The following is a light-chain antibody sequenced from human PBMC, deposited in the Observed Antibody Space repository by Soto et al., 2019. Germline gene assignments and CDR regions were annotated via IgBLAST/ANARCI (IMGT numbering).Light chain of an antibody. Sequence: QSVLTQSPSVSGAPRQSVNISCSGNNSNIGSNAVHWYQQLPGKAPKLLMYYNVMLPSGVSDRFSGSKSGTSASLAISGLQSEDEGDYYCATWDDRLTAWVFGGGTKLTVL. CDR2: YNV. V-gene: IGLV1-36*01. CDR1: NSNIGSNA. J-gene: IGLJ3*02. CDR3: ATWDDRLTAWV.